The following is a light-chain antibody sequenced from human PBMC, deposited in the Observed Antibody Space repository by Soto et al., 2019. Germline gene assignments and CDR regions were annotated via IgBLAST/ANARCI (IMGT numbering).Light chain of an antibody. CDR3: SSFASSNSVV. V-gene: IGLV2-8*01. CDR1: SSDVGAYNY. J-gene: IGLJ2*01. CDR2: EVT. Sequence: QSALTQPPSASGSPGQSVTISCTGTSSDVGAYNYVSWYQQHAGKAPKLVIYEVTKRPSGVPDRFSGSKSANTASLTVSGLRAEYEADDYSSSFASSNSVVFGGGTKLTV.